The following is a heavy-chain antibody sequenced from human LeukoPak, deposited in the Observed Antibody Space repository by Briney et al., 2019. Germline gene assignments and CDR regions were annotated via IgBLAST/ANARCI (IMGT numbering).Heavy chain of an antibody. CDR1: GYTFTGYY. Sequence: GASVKVSCKASGYTFTGYYMHWVRQAPGQGLEWMGWINPNSGGTNYAQKFQGRVTMTRDTSISTAYMELSRLRSDDTAAYYCARGARYNWNVFDYWGQGTLVTVSS. CDR3: ARGARYNWNVFDY. D-gene: IGHD1-20*01. J-gene: IGHJ4*02. V-gene: IGHV1-2*02. CDR2: INPNSGGT.